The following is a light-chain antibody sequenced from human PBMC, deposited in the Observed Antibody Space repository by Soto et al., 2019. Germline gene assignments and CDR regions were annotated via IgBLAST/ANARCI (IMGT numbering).Light chain of an antibody. V-gene: IGKV1-39*01. CDR3: QQSYSTPLT. CDR1: QSISSY. CDR2: AAS. Sequence: DIQMTQSPSSLSASVGDRVTITSRAIQSISSYLNWYQQKPGKAPKLLIYAASSLQSGVPSRFSGSGSGTDFTLTISSLQPEDFATYYCQQSYSTPLTFGGGTKVDIK. J-gene: IGKJ4*01.